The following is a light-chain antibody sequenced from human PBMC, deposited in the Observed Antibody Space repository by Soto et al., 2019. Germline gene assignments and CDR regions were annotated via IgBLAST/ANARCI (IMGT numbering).Light chain of an antibody. V-gene: IGLV1-44*01. CDR1: SSNIGSNT. Sequence: QSVLTQPPSASGTPGQRVTISCSGSSSNIGSNTVNWYQQLPGTAPKLLIYSNNQRPSGVPDRFSGSKSGTSASLAISGLQSEDEAHYYCAAWDDSLNGPVFGGGTKAHRP. CDR2: SNN. J-gene: IGLJ2*01. CDR3: AAWDDSLNGPV.